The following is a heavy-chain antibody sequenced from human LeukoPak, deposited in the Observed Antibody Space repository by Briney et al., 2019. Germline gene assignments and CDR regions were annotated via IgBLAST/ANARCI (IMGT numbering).Heavy chain of an antibody. Sequence: GRSLRLSCAASGFTFSSYGMHWVRQAPGKGLEWVAVISYDGSNKYYADSVKGRFTTSRDNSKNTLYLQMNSLRAEDTAVYYCAKDSSAFDYWGQGTLVTVSS. J-gene: IGHJ4*02. CDR2: ISYDGSNK. V-gene: IGHV3-30*18. CDR1: GFTFSSYG. CDR3: AKDSSAFDY.